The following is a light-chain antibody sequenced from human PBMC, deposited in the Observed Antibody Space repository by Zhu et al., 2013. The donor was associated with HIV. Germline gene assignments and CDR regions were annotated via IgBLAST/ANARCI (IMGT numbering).Light chain of an antibody. V-gene: IGKV3-15*01. CDR2: GAS. J-gene: IGKJ3*01. CDR3: QQYDERFPFT. Sequence: ETVMTQSPATLSLSQGERATLSCRASQSVNDNLAWYQQKPGQSPRLLISGASARAAGVPARFSGTGSGTEYTLTISSVQSDDFAFLYCQQYDERFPFTFGPGTKVEIK. CDR1: QSVNDN.